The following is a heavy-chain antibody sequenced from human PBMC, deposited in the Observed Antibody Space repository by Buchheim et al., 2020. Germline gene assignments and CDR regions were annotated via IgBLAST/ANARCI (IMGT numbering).Heavy chain of an antibody. CDR1: GFTFSSYA. D-gene: IGHD5-12*01. V-gene: IGHV3-30-3*01. CDR2: ISYDGSNK. Sequence: QVQLVKSGGGVVQPGRSLRLSCAASGFTFSSYAMHWVRQAPGKGLEWVAVISYDGSNKYYADSVKGRFTISRDNSKNTLYLQMNSLRAEDTAVYYCARDYSGYEFDYWGQGTL. CDR3: ARDYSGYEFDY. J-gene: IGHJ4*02.